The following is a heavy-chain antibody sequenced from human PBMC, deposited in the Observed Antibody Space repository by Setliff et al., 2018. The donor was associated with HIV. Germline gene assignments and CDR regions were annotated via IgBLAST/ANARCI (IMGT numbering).Heavy chain of an antibody. J-gene: IGHJ6*03. CDR1: GFTFGDYY. CDR3: ARDRRRYDIVTLHYMDV. Sequence: PGGSLRLSCAASGFTFGDYYMTWIRQAPGKGLEWVSYISDSGSTGYADSVKGRFTISRDNAKNSLYLQMNSLRAEDTAMYYCARDRRRYDIVTLHYMDVWGKGTTVTVSS. D-gene: IGHD3-9*01. CDR2: ISDSGST. V-gene: IGHV3-11*05.